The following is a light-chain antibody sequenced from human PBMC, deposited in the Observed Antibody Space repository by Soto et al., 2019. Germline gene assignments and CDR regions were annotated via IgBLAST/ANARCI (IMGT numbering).Light chain of an antibody. J-gene: IGKJ5*01. V-gene: IGKV3-11*01. CDR2: AVS. CDR1: QTVSS. Sequence: EIVLTQSPATLSLSPGDRATLSCRASQTVSSLAWYQQKPGQALRLLIYAVSNRATGVPARFRGSGSGTPSTLDLSRLEPDDFAVYYSQQRSNWITFGQGTRLELE. CDR3: QQRSNWIT.